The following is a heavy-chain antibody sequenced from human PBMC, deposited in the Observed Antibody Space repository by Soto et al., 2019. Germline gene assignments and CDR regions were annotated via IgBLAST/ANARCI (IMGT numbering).Heavy chain of an antibody. Sequence: SETLSLTCAVYGGSFSGYYWSWIRQPPGKGLEWIGEINHSGSTNYNPSLKSRVTISVDTAKNQFSLKLSSVTAADTAVYYCPRDRLPMVPGVIGRDSWFDARGQGTLVTVPP. CDR2: INHSGST. D-gene: IGHD3-10*01. CDR1: GGSFSGYY. V-gene: IGHV4-34*01. J-gene: IGHJ5*02. CDR3: PRDRLPMVPGVIGRDSWFDA.